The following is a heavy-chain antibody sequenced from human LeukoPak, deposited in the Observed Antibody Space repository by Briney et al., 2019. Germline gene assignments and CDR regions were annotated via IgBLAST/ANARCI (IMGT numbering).Heavy chain of an antibody. V-gene: IGHV4-4*09. CDR1: GDSISNYY. CDR3: ARGYYDTSAYSNPFDF. CDR2: IHTSGST. D-gene: IGHD3-22*01. J-gene: IGHJ4*02. Sequence: SETLSLTCTVSGDSISNYYWSWIRQTPGKGQEWIGYIHTSGSTYYNPSLKSRVTTSVDTSKNQFSLKLSSVTAADTAVYFCARGYYDTSAYSNPFDFWGQGTLVTVSS.